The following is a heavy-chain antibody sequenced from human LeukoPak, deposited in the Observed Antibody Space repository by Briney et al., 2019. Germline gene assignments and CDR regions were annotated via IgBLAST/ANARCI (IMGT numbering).Heavy chain of an antibody. CDR3: ARARPVRGVIGYYYYGMDV. CDR2: IIPILGIA. J-gene: IGHJ6*02. CDR1: GGTFSSYA. Sequence: GSSVKVSCKASGGTFSSYAISWVRQAPGQGLEWMGRIIPILGIANYAQKFQGRVTITADKSTSTAYMELSSLRSEDTAVYYCARARPVRGVIGYYYYGMDVWGQGTTVTVSS. D-gene: IGHD3-10*01. V-gene: IGHV1-69*04.